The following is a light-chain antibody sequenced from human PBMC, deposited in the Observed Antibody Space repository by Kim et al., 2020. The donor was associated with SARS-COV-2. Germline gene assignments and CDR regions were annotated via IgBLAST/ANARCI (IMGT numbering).Light chain of an antibody. V-gene: IGKV1-39*01. CDR3: QQSYYTPPIT. J-gene: IGKJ5*01. CDR1: QTIHSY. Sequence: SAGDRVTITCRASQTIHSYLNWYQQKPGKAPNLLIESASTLQSGVPSRFSGSGSGTDFTLTISRVQPEDFATYYCQQSYYTPPITFGQGTRLEIK. CDR2: SAS.